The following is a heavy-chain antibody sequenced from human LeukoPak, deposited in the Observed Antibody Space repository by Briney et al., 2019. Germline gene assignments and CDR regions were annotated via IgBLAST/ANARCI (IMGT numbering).Heavy chain of an antibody. CDR2: IIPIFGTA. V-gene: IGHV1-69*13. CDR3: ARDRYCSSTSCYTGVAFDI. CDR1: GGTFSSYA. Sequence: SVKVSCKASGGTFSSYAISWVRQAPGQGLEWMGGIIPIFGTANYAQKFQGRVTITADESTSTAYMELSSLRSEDTAVYYCARDRYCSSTSCYTGVAFDIWGQGTMVTVSS. J-gene: IGHJ3*02. D-gene: IGHD2-2*02.